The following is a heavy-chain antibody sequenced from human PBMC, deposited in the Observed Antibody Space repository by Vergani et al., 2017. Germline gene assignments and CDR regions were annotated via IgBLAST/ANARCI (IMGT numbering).Heavy chain of an antibody. D-gene: IGHD1-7*01. CDR1: GFTFSSYS. CDR3: APDRGNSLFDY. J-gene: IGHJ4*02. V-gene: IGHV3-21*01. CDR2: ISSSSSYI. Sequence: EVQLVESGGGLVKPGGSLRLSCAASGFTFSSYSMNWVRQAPGKGLEWVSSISSSSSYIYYVDSVKGRFTISRDNAKNSLYLQMNSLRAEDTAVYYCAPDRGNSLFDYWGQGTLVTVSS.